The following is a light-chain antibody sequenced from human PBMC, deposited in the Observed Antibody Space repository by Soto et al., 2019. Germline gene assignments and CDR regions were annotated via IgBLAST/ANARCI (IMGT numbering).Light chain of an antibody. CDR1: SSNIGAGYD. Sequence: QSVLTQPPSVSGAPGQRVTISCTGSSSNIGAGYDVHWYQQLPGTAPKLLIYGNTNRPSGVPDRFSGAESGTSASLAITGLQAEDEADYYCQSYDSSRSGAGVFGGGTKLTVL. CDR3: QSYDSSRSGAGV. CDR2: GNT. J-gene: IGLJ2*01. V-gene: IGLV1-40*01.